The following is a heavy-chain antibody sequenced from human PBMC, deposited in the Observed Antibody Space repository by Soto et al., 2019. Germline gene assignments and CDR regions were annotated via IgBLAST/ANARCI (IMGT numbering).Heavy chain of an antibody. J-gene: IGHJ6*02. CDR2: ISTYNGNT. Sequence: QVQLVQSGAEVKKPGASVKVSCKASGYTFTSYGISWVRQAPGQGLEWMGWISTYNGNTNYAQKLQGRVTMTTDTSTSTAYMELRSLRSDDTAVYYCARDERSYGYVDYYGMDVWGQGTTVTVSS. V-gene: IGHV1-18*04. CDR1: GYTFTSYG. CDR3: ARDERSYGYVDYYGMDV. D-gene: IGHD5-18*01.